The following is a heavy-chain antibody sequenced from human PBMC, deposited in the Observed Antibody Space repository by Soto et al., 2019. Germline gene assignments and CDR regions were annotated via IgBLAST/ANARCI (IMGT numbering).Heavy chain of an antibody. V-gene: IGHV5-51*01. D-gene: IGHD2-2*01. CDR2: IYPGDSDT. J-gene: IGHJ6*02. CDR1: GYSFTSYW. Sequence: TDPGESLKISCKGSGYSFTSYWIGWVRQMPGKGLEWMGIIYPGDSDTRYSPSFQGQVTISADKSISTAYLQWSSLKASDTAMYYCARLPRIVVVPGERYYYYGMDVWSQGTTVTVSS. CDR3: ARLPRIVVVPGERYYYYGMDV.